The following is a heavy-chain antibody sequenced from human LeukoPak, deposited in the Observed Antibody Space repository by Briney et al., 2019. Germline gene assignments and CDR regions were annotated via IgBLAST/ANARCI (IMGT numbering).Heavy chain of an antibody. J-gene: IGHJ4*02. CDR1: GGTFSSYA. Sequence: ASVKVSCKASGGTFSSYAISWVRQAPGQGLEWMGWISAYNGHTNYEQNFQGRVSMTRDTSTSTTDMELRSLRSDDTAVYYCARSLYCSGGSCYSDFWGQGTLVTVSS. D-gene: IGHD2-15*01. CDR2: ISAYNGHT. CDR3: ARSLYCSGGSCYSDF. V-gene: IGHV1-18*01.